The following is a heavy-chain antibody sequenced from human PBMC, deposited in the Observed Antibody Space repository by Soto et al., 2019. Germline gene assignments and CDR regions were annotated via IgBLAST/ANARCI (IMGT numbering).Heavy chain of an antibody. CDR2: LYYSGNT. V-gene: IGHV4-39*01. D-gene: IGHD2-15*01. Sequence: SETLSLTCTVSGGSISRSSYSWAWIRQPPGKGLEWIGTLYYSGNTYYNPSLKSRVTISVDTSKNQFSLKLSSVTAADTAVYYCATRQGGSYNWYEPWGQGTLVTVSS. CDR1: GGSISRSSYS. J-gene: IGHJ5*02. CDR3: ATRQGGSYNWYEP.